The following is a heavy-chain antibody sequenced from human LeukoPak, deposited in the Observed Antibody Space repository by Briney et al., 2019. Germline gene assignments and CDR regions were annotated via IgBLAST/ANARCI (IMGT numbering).Heavy chain of an antibody. Sequence: GGSRRLSCAASGFTFSSYSMNWVRQAPGKGLEWVSYISSSSSTIYYADSVKGRFTISRDNAKNSLYLQMNSLRAEDTAVYYCARPMVRGVRYYFDYWGQGTLVTVSS. CDR3: ARPMVRGVRYYFDY. CDR1: GFTFSSYS. CDR2: ISSSSSTI. J-gene: IGHJ4*02. V-gene: IGHV3-48*04. D-gene: IGHD3-10*01.